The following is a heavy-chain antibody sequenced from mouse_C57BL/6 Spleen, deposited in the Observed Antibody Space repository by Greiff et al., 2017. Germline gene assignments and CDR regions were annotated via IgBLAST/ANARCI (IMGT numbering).Heavy chain of an antibody. D-gene: IGHD2-3*01. CDR1: GFTFSDYY. J-gene: IGHJ3*01. CDR3: ARVGGIYDGYYGWFAY. V-gene: IGHV5-16*01. Sequence: DVMLVESEGGLVQPGSSMKLSCTASGFTFSDYYMAWVRQVPEKGLEWVANINYDGSSTYYLDSLKSRFIISRDNAKNILYLQMSSLKSEDTATYYCARVGGIYDGYYGWFAYWGQGTLVTVSA. CDR2: INYDGSST.